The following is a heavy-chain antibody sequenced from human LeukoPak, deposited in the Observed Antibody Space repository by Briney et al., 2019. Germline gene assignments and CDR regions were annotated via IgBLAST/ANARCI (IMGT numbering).Heavy chain of an antibody. V-gene: IGHV3-53*01. CDR3: ARDSRAADYYYYGMDV. Sequence: GESLRLSCAASGFTVSSNYMSWVRQAPGKGLEWVSVIYSGGSTYYADSVKGRFTISRDTSKNTLYLQMNSLRAEDTAVYYCARDSRAADYYYYGMDVWGQGTMVTVS. J-gene: IGHJ6*02. CDR2: IYSGGST. CDR1: GFTVSSNY. D-gene: IGHD6-13*01.